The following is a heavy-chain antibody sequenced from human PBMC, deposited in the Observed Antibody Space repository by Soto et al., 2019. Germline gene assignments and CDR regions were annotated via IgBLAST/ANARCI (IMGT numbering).Heavy chain of an antibody. CDR3: ARGGVVVVAATNDAFDI. Sequence: GGSLRLSCTASGFTFGDYAMSWFLQAPGKGLEWVSSISSSSSYIYYADSVKGRFTISRDNAKNSLYLQMNSLRAEDTAVFYCARGGVVVVAATNDAFDIWGQGTMVTVSS. D-gene: IGHD2-15*01. CDR1: GFTFGDYA. CDR2: ISSSSSYI. V-gene: IGHV3-21*01. J-gene: IGHJ3*02.